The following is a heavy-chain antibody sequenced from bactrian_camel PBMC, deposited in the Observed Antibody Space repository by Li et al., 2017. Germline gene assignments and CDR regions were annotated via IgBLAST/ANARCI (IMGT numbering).Heavy chain of an antibody. J-gene: IGHJ4*01. CDR2: INSGGTT. CDR1: GFTFSDRS. V-gene: IGHV3S6*01. D-gene: IGHD6*01. CDR3: ASALVSAVAARY. Sequence: HVQLVESGGGLVQPGESLRLSCTASGFTFSDRSMNWVRQAPGKGLEWVSRINSGGTTYSADSVKGRFTVSRDSAKNTLYLQMNSLKTEDTAVYYCASALVSAVAARYWGQGTQVTVS.